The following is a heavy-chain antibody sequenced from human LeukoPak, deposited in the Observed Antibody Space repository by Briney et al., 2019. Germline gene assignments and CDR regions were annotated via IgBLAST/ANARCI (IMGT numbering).Heavy chain of an antibody. V-gene: IGHV3-21*01. CDR3: ARGPSGYHNT. D-gene: IGHD5-12*01. CDR2: ISSSGSHI. Sequence: PGGSLRLSCEASGFTFSTFAMIWVRQPPGKGLEWVSSISSSGSHIYYADSVKGRITISRDNAKNSVYLQMNSLRAEDTAVYYCARGPSGYHNTGGQGTLVTVSS. CDR1: GFTFSTFA. J-gene: IGHJ4*02.